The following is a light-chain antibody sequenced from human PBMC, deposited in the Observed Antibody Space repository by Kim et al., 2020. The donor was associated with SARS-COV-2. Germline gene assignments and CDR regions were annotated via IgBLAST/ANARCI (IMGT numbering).Light chain of an antibody. CDR3: QELNSFPP. V-gene: IGKV1-9*01. CDR1: QDISSY. CDR2: AAS. Sequence: SASVGDRLTITIRARQDISSYLAWYQQKPGKAPNLLISAASTWHSGVPSRFSGSGSGTDFPLSITGLQPEDFATYYCQELNSFPPFGQGKRLEIK. J-gene: IGKJ5*01.